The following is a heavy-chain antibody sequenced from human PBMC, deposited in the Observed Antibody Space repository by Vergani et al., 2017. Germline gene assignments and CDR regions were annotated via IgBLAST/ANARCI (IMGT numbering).Heavy chain of an antibody. CDR3: ARRFSGSLDY. V-gene: IGHV4-38-2*01. J-gene: IGHJ4*02. Sequence: QVQLQESGPGLVKPSETLSLTCAVSGYSISSGYYWGWIRQPPGKGLEWIGSIYHSGSTYYNPSLKSRVPISVDTSKNQFSLKLSSVTAADTAVYYCARRFSGSLDYWGQGTLVTVSS. D-gene: IGHD1-26*01. CDR2: IYHSGST. CDR1: GYSISSGYY.